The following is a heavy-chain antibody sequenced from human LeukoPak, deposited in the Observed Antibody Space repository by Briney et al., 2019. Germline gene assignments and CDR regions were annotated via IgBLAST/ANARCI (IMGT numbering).Heavy chain of an antibody. CDR2: INTDGSST. CDR1: GFTFSSYW. V-gene: IGHV3-74*01. J-gene: IGHJ4*02. D-gene: IGHD3-10*01. CDR3: AGLYYYGSGSPID. Sequence: GGSLRLSCAASGFTFSSYWMHWVRQAPGKGLVWVSRINTDGSSTSYADSVKGRFTISRDNAKNTLYLQMNSLRAEDTAVYYCAGLYYYGSGSPIDWGQGTLVTVSS.